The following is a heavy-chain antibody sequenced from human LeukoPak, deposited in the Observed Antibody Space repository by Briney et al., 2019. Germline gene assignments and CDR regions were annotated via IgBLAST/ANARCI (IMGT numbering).Heavy chain of an antibody. CDR2: IWYDGSNK. CDR1: GFTFSSYG. CDR3: ARGPLIAAAGTW. Sequence: GGSLRLSCAASGFTFSSYGMHWVRQAPGKGLEWVAVIWYDGSNKYYADSVKGRFTISRDNSKNTLYLQMNSLRAEDTAVYYCARGPLIAAAGTWWGQGTLVTVSS. J-gene: IGHJ4*02. V-gene: IGHV3-33*01. D-gene: IGHD6-13*01.